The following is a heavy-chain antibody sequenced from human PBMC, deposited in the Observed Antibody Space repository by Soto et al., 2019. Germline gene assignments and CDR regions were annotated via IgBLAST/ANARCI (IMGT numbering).Heavy chain of an antibody. CDR2: IKQDGSEK. D-gene: IGHD3-10*01. Sequence: EVQLVESGGGLVQPGGSLRLSCAASGFTFSSYWMSWVRQAPGKGLEWVANIKQDGSEKYYVDSVKGRFTISRDNAKNSLSLQMNRLRDEDTAVYYCAREAGVGFDPWGQGTLVTVSS. CDR1: GFTFSSYW. CDR3: AREAGVGFDP. J-gene: IGHJ5*02. V-gene: IGHV3-7*03.